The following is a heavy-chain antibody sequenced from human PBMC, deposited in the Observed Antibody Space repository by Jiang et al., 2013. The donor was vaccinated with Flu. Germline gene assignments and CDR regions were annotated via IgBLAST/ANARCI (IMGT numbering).Heavy chain of an antibody. J-gene: IGHJ4*02. CDR3: AREIPRSAAGRGVDY. V-gene: IGHV1-18*01. Sequence: MGWISVYNGNTNYAQNLQGRVTMTTNTSTSTAYMDLRSLRSDDTAVYYCAREIPRSAAGRGVDYWGQGTLVTVSS. D-gene: IGHD6-13*01. CDR2: ISVYNGNT.